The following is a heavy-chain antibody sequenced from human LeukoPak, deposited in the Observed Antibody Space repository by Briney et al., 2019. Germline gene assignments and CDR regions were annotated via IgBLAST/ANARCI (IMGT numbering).Heavy chain of an antibody. J-gene: IGHJ4*02. D-gene: IGHD4-23*01. CDR3: AAESYYYGGNSSLLRY. Sequence: SVKVSCKASGFTFTISAMQWVRQARGQRLEWIGWIVVGSGNTNYAQKFQERVTITRDMSTSTAYMELSSLRSEDTAVYYCAAESYYYGGNSSLLRYWGQGTLVTVSS. CDR1: GFTFTISA. V-gene: IGHV1-58*02. CDR2: IVVGSGNT.